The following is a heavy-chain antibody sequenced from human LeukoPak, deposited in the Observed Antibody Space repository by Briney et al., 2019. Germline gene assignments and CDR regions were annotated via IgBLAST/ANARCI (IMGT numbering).Heavy chain of an antibody. V-gene: IGHV3-23*01. D-gene: IGHD2-2*01. CDR3: AKDRTSSRTSHLFDY. CDR1: GVTFSSYA. Sequence: GGSLRLSCAASGVTFSSYAMSWVRQAPGKGLEWVSAISGSGGSTYYADSVKGRFTISRDNSKNTLYLQMNSLRAEDTAVYYCAKDRTSSRTSHLFDYWGQGTLVTVSS. CDR2: ISGSGGST. J-gene: IGHJ4*02.